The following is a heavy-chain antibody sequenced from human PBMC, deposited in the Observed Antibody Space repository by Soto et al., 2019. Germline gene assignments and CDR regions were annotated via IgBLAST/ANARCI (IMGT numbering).Heavy chain of an antibody. CDR1: GFTFSSYC. V-gene: IGHV3-33*01. CDR3: ARDPVGAKIGYNIAELDY. Sequence: QVQLVESGGGVVQPGRSLRLSCAASGFTFSSYCMHWVRQAPGKGLEWVAVIWYDGSNKYYADSVKGRFTISRDNSKNTLYMQMNSLRAEDTAVYYCARDPVGAKIGYNIAELDYWGQGTLVTVSS. J-gene: IGHJ4*02. CDR2: IWYDGSNK. D-gene: IGHD1-20*01.